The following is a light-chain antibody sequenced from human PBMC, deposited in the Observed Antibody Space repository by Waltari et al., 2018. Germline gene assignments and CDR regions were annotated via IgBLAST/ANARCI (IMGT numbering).Light chain of an antibody. CDR3: QQYNNWPPYT. Sequence: EIVMTQSPATLSVSPGERAPLSCRASQSVSSNLAWFQHNPGQAPRLLIYGASTRATGIPARFSGSGSGTEFTLTISSLQSEDFAVYYCQQYNNWPPYTFGQGTKLEIK. CDR2: GAS. J-gene: IGKJ2*01. CDR1: QSVSSN. V-gene: IGKV3-15*01.